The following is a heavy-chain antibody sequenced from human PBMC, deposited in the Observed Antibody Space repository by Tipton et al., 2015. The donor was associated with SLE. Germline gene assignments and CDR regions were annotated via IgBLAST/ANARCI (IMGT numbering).Heavy chain of an antibody. CDR2: IYTSGST. J-gene: IGHJ3*02. V-gene: IGHV4-61*02. CDR1: GGSISSGSYY. CDR3: ARGSPDAFDI. Sequence: TLSLTCTVSGGSISSGSYYWSWIRQPAGKGLEWIGRIYTSGSTNYNPSLKSRVTISVDMSKNQFSLKLSSVTAADTAVYYCARGSPDAFDIWGQGTMVTVSS.